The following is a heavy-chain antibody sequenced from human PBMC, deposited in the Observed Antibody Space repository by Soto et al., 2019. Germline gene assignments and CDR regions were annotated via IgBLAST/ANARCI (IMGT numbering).Heavy chain of an antibody. CDR2: INAGNGNT. J-gene: IGHJ6*02. V-gene: IGHV1-3*01. CDR1: GYTFTSYA. CDR3: AGPLWFGEFGDYYYYYGMDV. Sequence: ASVKVSCKASGYTFTSYAMHWVRQAPGQRLEWMGWINAGNGNTKYSQKFQGRVTITRDTSASTAYMELSSLRSEDTAVYYCAGPLWFGEFGDYYYYYGMDVWGQ. D-gene: IGHD3-10*01.